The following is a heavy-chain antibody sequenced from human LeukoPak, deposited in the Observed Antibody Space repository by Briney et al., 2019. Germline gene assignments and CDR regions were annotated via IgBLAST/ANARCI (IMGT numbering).Heavy chain of an antibody. V-gene: IGHV1-2*02. J-gene: IGHJ6*03. CDR3: ARGYCTNGVSYQTNYYYYYMDV. CDR1: GYTFTGYY. Sequence: ASVKVSCKASGYTFTGYYMHWVRQAPGQGLEWMGWINPNSGGTNYAQKFQGRVTMTRDTSISTAYMELSRLRSDDTAVYYCARGYCTNGVSYQTNYYYYYMDVWGKGTTVTVSS. CDR2: INPNSGGT. D-gene: IGHD2-8*01.